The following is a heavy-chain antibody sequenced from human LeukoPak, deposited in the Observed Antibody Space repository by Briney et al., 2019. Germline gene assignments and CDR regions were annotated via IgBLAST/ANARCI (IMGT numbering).Heavy chain of an antibody. D-gene: IGHD1-26*01. CDR1: GFTFSDYY. J-gene: IGHJ4*02. Sequence: GGSLRLSCAASGFTFSDYYMSWIRQAPGKGLEWVSYISSSSSYTNYADSVKGRFTISRDNAKNSLYLQMNSLRAEDTAVYYCAKNSGSYDLHYWGQGTLVTVSS. V-gene: IGHV3-11*06. CDR3: AKNSGSYDLHY. CDR2: ISSSSSYT.